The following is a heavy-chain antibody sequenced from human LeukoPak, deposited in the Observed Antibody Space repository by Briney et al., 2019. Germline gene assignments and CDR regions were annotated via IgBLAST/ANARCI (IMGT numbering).Heavy chain of an antibody. V-gene: IGHV4-59*01. Sequence: SETLSLTCTVSGGSISSYYWSWIRQPPGKGLEWIGYIYYSGSTNYNPSLKSRATISVDTSKNQFSLKLSSVTAADTAVYYCARVRYSGSYENYFDYWGQGTLVTVSS. CDR3: ARVRYSGSYENYFDY. CDR1: GGSISSYY. J-gene: IGHJ4*02. D-gene: IGHD1-26*01. CDR2: IYYSGST.